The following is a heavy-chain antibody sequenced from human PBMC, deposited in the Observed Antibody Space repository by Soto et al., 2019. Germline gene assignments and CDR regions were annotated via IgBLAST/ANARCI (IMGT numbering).Heavy chain of an antibody. V-gene: IGHV1-69*02. CDR2: IIPILGIA. CDR1: GGTFSSYT. J-gene: IGHJ4*02. CDR3: ASTMVRGVSTDY. Sequence: QVQLVQSGAEVKKPGSSVKVSCKASGGTFSSYTISWVRQAPGQGLERMGRIIPILGIANYAQKFQGRVTITADKSTSTAYMELSSLRSEDTAVYYCASTMVRGVSTDYWGQGTLVTVSS. D-gene: IGHD3-10*01.